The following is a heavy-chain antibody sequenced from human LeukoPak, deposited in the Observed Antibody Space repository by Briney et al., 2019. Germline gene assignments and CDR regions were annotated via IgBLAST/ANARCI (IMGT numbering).Heavy chain of an antibody. V-gene: IGHV4-39*01. CDR1: GGSISSSSYY. D-gene: IGHD2-2*01. Sequence: SETLSLTCTVSGGSISSSSYYWGWIRQPPGKGLEWIGRIYYSGSTYYNPSLKSRVTISVDTSKNQFSLKLSSVTAADTAVYYCARQEYQLLPIDYWGQGTLVTVSS. J-gene: IGHJ4*02. CDR2: IYYSGST. CDR3: ARQEYQLLPIDY.